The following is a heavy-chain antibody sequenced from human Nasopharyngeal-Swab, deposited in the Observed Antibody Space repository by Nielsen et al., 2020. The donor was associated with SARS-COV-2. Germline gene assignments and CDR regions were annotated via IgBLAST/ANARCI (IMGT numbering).Heavy chain of an antibody. V-gene: IGHV3-9*01. D-gene: IGHD3-10*01. CDR3: AKDKGSGSFYPRVSYYGLDV. CDR2: ITSNGGDL. Sequence: SLKLSCVISGFAFQKYALHWVRQVPGKGLEWVSGITSNGGDLAYAVSVRGRFTITRDNAENSLYLEMNSLRREDTALYYCAKDKGSGSFYPRVSYYGLDVWGQGTTVTVSS. J-gene: IGHJ6*02. CDR1: GFAFQKYA.